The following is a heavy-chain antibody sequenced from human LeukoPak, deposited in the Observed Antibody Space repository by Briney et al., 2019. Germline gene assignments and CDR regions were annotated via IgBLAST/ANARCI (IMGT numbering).Heavy chain of an antibody. J-gene: IGHJ4*02. CDR1: GYSISSGYY. CDR3: ARHSPIFLEWLSPFDY. Sequence: TSETLSLTCTVSGYSISSGYYWGWIRQPPGKGLEWIGSIYHSGSTYFNPSLKSRVTISVDTSKNQFSLKLSSVTAADTAVYYCARHSPIFLEWLSPFDYWGQGTLVTVSS. V-gene: IGHV4-38-2*02. D-gene: IGHD3-3*01. CDR2: IYHSGST.